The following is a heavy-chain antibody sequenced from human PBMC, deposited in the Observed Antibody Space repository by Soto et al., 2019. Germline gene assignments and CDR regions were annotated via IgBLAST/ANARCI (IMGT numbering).Heavy chain of an antibody. J-gene: IGHJ4*02. CDR1: GYTFTSYG. CDR2: ISAYNGNT. CDR3: ARVGYYGSKSYYTVRPFDY. Sequence: ASVKVSCKASGYTFTSYGISWVRQAPGQGLERMGWISAYNGNTNYAQKLQGRVTMTTDTSTSTAYMELRSLRSDDTAVYYCARVGYYGSKSYYTVRPFDYWGQGTLVAVSS. D-gene: IGHD3-10*01. V-gene: IGHV1-18*01.